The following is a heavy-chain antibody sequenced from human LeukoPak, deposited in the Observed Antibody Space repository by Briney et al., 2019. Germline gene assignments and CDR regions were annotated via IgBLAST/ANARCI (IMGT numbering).Heavy chain of an antibody. Sequence: PGGSLRLSCAASGFTFSNYEMNWVRLAPGKGLEWISYIRSSGTTMYYADSVKGRFTVSRDNAKSSLYLQMNSLRAEDTAVYYCAKIGGYDRLYRYFDYWGQGTLVTVSS. J-gene: IGHJ4*02. CDR2: IRSSGTTM. CDR1: GFTFSNYE. V-gene: IGHV3-48*03. D-gene: IGHD5-12*01. CDR3: AKIGGYDRLYRYFDY.